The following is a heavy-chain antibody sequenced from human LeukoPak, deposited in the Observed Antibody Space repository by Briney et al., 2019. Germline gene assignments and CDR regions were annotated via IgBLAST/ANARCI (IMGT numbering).Heavy chain of an antibody. CDR3: ARELYSSSWSIYYYYYMDV. Sequence: ASVKVSCKASGYTFTSYGISWVRQAPGQGREWMGWISAYNGNTNYAQKLQGRVTMTTDTSTSTAYMELRSLRSDDTAVYYCARELYSSSWSIYYYYYMDVWGKGTTVTVSS. V-gene: IGHV1-18*01. CDR2: ISAYNGNT. J-gene: IGHJ6*03. CDR1: GYTFTSYG. D-gene: IGHD6-13*01.